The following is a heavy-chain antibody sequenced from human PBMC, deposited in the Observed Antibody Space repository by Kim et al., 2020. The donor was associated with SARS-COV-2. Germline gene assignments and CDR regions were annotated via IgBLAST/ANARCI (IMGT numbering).Heavy chain of an antibody. CDR3: ARDRSVFGVVSHFSAY. J-gene: IGHJ4*02. D-gene: IGHD3-3*01. Sequence: VKARFTVSRDNAKNSLYLQMSSRRAEDTAVYYCARDRSVFGVVSHFSAYWGQGTLVTVSS. V-gene: IGHV3-11*05.